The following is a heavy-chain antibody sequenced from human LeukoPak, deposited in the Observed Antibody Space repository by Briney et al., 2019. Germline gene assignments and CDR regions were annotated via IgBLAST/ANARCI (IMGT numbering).Heavy chain of an antibody. Sequence: GGSLRLSCAASGFTFSRFSMNWVRQAPGKGLEWVSYISSGTTTIYYADSVKGRFTISRDDAKNSLYLQMNSLSAEDTAVYFCARDPEGEWELPFVYWGQGTLVSVSS. D-gene: IGHD1-26*01. J-gene: IGHJ4*02. CDR1: GFTFSRFS. CDR3: ARDPEGEWELPFVY. V-gene: IGHV3-48*01. CDR2: ISSGTTTI.